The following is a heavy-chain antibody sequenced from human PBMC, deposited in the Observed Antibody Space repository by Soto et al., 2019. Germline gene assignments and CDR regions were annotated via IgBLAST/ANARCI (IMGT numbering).Heavy chain of an antibody. V-gene: IGHV3-23*01. CDR2: ISDSGDST. Sequence: EVHLLESGGGLVQPGGSLRLSCAASGFTFSNYAMNWVRQAPGKGLEWVSVISDSGDSTYYADSVKGRFTISRDKSKNTLYLHMNSLPAEDPAVYYCAKDGFSGSGKYYFDYWGQGTLVTVSS. D-gene: IGHD3-10*01. J-gene: IGHJ4*02. CDR3: AKDGFSGSGKYYFDY. CDR1: GFTFSNYA.